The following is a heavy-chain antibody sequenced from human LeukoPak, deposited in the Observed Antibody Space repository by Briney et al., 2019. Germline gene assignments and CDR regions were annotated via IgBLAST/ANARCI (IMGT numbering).Heavy chain of an antibody. CDR2: ISYSAIT. Sequence: SQTLSLTCTVSGGSISGSGYYWSWIRQPPGKGLEWIGYISYSAITNYNPALKSRVTISIDTSKNQFSLKLSSVTAADTAVYYCARGVNWIDPWGQGTLVTISS. V-gene: IGHV4-61*08. CDR1: GGSISGSGYY. D-gene: IGHD6-13*01. J-gene: IGHJ5*02. CDR3: ARGVNWIDP.